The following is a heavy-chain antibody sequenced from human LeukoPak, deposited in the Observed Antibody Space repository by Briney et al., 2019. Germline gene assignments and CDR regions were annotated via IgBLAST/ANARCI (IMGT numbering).Heavy chain of an antibody. Sequence: GGSLRLSCAASGFTFSSHLMTWVRQAPGKGLEWVANIKPDGSEKYYVDSVKGRFTISKDNAKNSLYLQMNSLRVEDTAMYYCARSTAGLDYWGRGTLVTVSS. J-gene: IGHJ4*02. CDR2: IKPDGSEK. CDR3: ARSTAGLDY. D-gene: IGHD5-18*01. V-gene: IGHV3-7*01. CDR1: GFTFSSHL.